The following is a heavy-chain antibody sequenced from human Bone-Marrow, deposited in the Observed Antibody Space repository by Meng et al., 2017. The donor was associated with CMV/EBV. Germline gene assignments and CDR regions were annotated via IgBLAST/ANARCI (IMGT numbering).Heavy chain of an antibody. CDR1: GGTFSSYA. V-gene: IGHV1-69*05. D-gene: IGHD2-2*01. CDR3: ARGYCSSTSCPRYYYGMDV. Sequence: SVKVSCKASGGTFSSYAISWVRQAPGQGLEWMGGIIPIFGTANYAQKFQGRVTITTDESTSTAYMELSSLRSEDTAVYYCARGYCSSTSCPRYYYGMDVWGQATTVTVSS. J-gene: IGHJ6*02. CDR2: IIPIFGTA.